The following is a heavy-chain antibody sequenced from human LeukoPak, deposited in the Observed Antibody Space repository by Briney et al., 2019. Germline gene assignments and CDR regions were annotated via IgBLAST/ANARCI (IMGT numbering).Heavy chain of an antibody. J-gene: IGHJ5*02. CDR1: GGSIRSSTYY. V-gene: IGHV4-39*07. Sequence: PSQTLSLTCTVSGGSIRSSTYYWGWIRQPPGKGLEWIGTIYYSGSTFYNPSLKSRVTISVDTSKKQSSLRLSSVTAADTAVYYCARHPAYPMVRGVISWFDPWGQGTLVTVSS. D-gene: IGHD3-10*01. CDR2: IYYSGST. CDR3: ARHPAYPMVRGVISWFDP.